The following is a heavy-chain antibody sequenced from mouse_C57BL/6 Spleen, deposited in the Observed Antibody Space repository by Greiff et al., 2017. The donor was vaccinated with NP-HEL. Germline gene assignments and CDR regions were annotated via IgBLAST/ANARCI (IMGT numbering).Heavy chain of an antibody. D-gene: IGHD4-1*01. CDR1: GYAFSSYW. CDR2: IYPGDGDT. V-gene: IGHV1-80*01. J-gene: IGHJ2*01. Sequence: QVQLQQPGAELVKPGASVKISCKASGYAFSSYWMNWVKQRPGKGLEWIGLIYPGDGDTNYNGKFKGKATLTADKSSSTAYMQLSSLTSEDSAVYFCAREETGRNYFDYWGQGTTLTVSS. CDR3: AREETGRNYFDY.